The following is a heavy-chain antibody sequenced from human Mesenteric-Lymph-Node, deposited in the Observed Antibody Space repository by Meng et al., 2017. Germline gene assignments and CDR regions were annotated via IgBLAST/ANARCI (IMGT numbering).Heavy chain of an antibody. CDR2: IYHSGST. V-gene: IGHV4-4*02. CDR3: ARVSSGWDYFDY. D-gene: IGHD6-19*01. J-gene: IGHJ4*02. CDR1: GCSISSSNW. Sequence: QGQLQESGPGLVKPSGTLSLTCAVSGCSISSSNWWSWVRQPPGKGLEWIGEIYHSGSTNYNPSLKSRVTISVDKSKNQFSLNLRSVTAADTAVYYCARVSSGWDYFDYWGQGTLVTVSS.